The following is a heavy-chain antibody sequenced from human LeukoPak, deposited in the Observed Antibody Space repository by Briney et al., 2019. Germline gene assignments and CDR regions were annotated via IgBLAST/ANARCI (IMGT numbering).Heavy chain of an antibody. CDR1: GFTFSGYW. CDR2: IKQDGSEK. D-gene: IGHD6-19*01. Sequence: GGSLRLSCAASGFTFSGYWMSWVRQAPGKGLEWVANIKQDGSEKYYVDSVKGRFTISRDNAKNSLYLQMSSLRADDTAVYYCATPGQWPVYFDYWGPGIQVTVSS. V-gene: IGHV3-7*05. J-gene: IGHJ4*02. CDR3: ATPGQWPVYFDY.